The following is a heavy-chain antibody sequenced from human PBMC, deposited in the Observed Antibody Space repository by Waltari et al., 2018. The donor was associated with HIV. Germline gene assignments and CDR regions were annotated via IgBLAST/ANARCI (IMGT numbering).Heavy chain of an antibody. CDR2: ISGSGDIA. CDR3: AKDLGDYVWGMFTGAHFDS. D-gene: IGHD3-16*01. J-gene: IGHJ4*02. V-gene: IGHV3-23*01. CDR1: GFPFDTYA. Sequence: EVHLLESGGHLIQPGGSLRLSCAASGFPFDTYAMNWVRQAPGKRLEWVSAISGSGDIAYSADSVKGRFSISRDNSKNTLFLQMTSLRAEDTAVYYCAKDLGDYVWGMFTGAHFDSWGQGTLVTVSS.